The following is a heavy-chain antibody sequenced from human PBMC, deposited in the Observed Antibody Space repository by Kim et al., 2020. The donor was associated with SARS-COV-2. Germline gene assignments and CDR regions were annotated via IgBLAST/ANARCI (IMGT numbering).Heavy chain of an antibody. D-gene: IGHD3-10*01. J-gene: IGHJ5*02. V-gene: IGHV3-30-3*01. CDR3: ARDGSGSYFSGFDP. Sequence: RGSLRLSCAASGFTFSSYAMHWVRQAPGKGLEWVAVISYDGSNKYYADSVKGRFTISRDNSKNTLYLQMNSLRAEDTAVYYCARDGSGSYFSGFDPWGQG. CDR2: ISYDGSNK. CDR1: GFTFSSYA.